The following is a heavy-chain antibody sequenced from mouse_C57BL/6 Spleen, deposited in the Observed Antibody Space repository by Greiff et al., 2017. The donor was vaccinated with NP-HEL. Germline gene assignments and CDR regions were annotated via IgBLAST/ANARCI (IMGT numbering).Heavy chain of an antibody. CDR3: ARKIYYGKSAMDY. CDR1: GYTFTSYW. Sequence: QVQLQQPGAELVKPGASVKLSCKASGYTFTSYWMQWVKQRPGQGLEWIGEIDPSDSYTNYNQKFKGKATLTVDTSSSTAYMQLSSLTSEDSAVYYCARKIYYGKSAMDYWGQGTSVTVSS. V-gene: IGHV1-50*01. J-gene: IGHJ4*01. D-gene: IGHD2-1*01. CDR2: IDPSDSYT.